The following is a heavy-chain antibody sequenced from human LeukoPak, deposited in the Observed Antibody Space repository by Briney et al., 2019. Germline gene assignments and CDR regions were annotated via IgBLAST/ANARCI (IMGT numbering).Heavy chain of an antibody. CDR1: GGSISSYY. CDR3: ARDRDSSAFDV. CDR2: IYYSGST. Sequence: SETLSLTCTVSGGSISSYYWSWIRQPPGKGLEWIGYIYYSGSTNYNPSLKSRVTISVDTSKNQFSLKLSSVTAADTAVYYCARDRDSSAFDVWGQGTKVTVSS. J-gene: IGHJ3*01. V-gene: IGHV4-59*01. D-gene: IGHD2-15*01.